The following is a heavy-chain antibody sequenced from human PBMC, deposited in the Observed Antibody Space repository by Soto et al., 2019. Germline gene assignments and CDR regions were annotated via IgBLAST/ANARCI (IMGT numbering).Heavy chain of an antibody. Sequence: GGSLRLSCAASGFTVSSNYMSWVRQAPGKGLEWVSVIYSGGSTYYADSVKGRFTISRHNSKNTLYLQMSSLRAEDTAVYYCAREKVATITRYYYYMDVWGKGTTVTVSS. CDR3: AREKVATITRYYYYMDV. V-gene: IGHV3-53*04. CDR1: GFTVSSNY. D-gene: IGHD5-12*01. CDR2: IYSGGST. J-gene: IGHJ6*03.